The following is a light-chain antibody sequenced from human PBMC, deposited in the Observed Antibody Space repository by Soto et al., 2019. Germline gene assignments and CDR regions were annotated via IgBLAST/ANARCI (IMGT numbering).Light chain of an antibody. V-gene: IGLV4-69*01. J-gene: IGLJ3*02. Sequence: QPVLTQSPSPSAPLGASVNLTCTLSSPPISYAIAWHQQQPEKGPQYLMKVKSDGSHNKGDGIPDRFSGSSSGAERYLPLSGLQSEDEAEYYWQSWGTSIRVFGGGTKLTVL. CDR2: VKSDGSH. CDR1: SPPISYA. CDR3: QSWGTSIRV.